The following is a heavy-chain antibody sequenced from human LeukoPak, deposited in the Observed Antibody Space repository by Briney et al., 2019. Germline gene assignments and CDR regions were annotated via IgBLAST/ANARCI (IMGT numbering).Heavy chain of an antibody. CDR3: ARTIPKYYYGSGTPGGYYYYMDV. Sequence: SETLSLTCTVSGDSISNYYWSWIRQPPGKELEWIGYIYYSGSTNYNPSLKSRVTISVDTSKNQFSLKLSSVTAADTAVYYCARTIPKYYYGSGTPGGYYYYMDVWGKGTTVTVSS. J-gene: IGHJ6*03. D-gene: IGHD3-10*01. CDR2: IYYSGST. CDR1: GDSISNYY. V-gene: IGHV4-59*08.